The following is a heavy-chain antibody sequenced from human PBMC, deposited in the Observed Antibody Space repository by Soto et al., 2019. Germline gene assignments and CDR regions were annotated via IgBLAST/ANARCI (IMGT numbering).Heavy chain of an antibody. CDR3: ATLQSGPEYWFDP. D-gene: IGHD2-15*01. Sequence: GASVKVSCKVSGYTLTELSMHWVRQAPGKGLEWMGGFDPEDGETIYAQKFQGRVTMTEDTSTDTAYMELSSLRSGDTAVYYCATLQSGPEYWFDPWGQGTLVTVSS. J-gene: IGHJ5*02. V-gene: IGHV1-24*01. CDR1: GYTLTELS. CDR2: FDPEDGET.